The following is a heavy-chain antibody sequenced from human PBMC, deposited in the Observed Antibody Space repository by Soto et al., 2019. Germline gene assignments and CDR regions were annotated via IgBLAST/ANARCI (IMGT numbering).Heavy chain of an antibody. CDR2: ISGSGGNT. V-gene: IGHV3-23*01. CDR1: GFTFSSYA. Sequence: GGSLRLSCAASGFTFSSYAMSWVRQAPGKGLEWVSAISGSGGNTYYADSVKGRFTISRDNSKNTLYLQMNSLRAEDTAVYYCAFEPQYYDTLTGYYYYGMDVWGQGTTVTVSS. CDR3: AFEPQYYDTLTGYYYYGMDV. D-gene: IGHD3-9*01. J-gene: IGHJ6*02.